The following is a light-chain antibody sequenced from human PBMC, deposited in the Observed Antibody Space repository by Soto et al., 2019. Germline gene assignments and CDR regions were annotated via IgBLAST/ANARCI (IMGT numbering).Light chain of an antibody. CDR1: QSVSYN. CDR3: QQYNNWPSWT. V-gene: IGKV3-15*01. Sequence: EIVMTQSPAALSVSPGERATLSCRASQSVSYNVAWYQQKPGQAPRLLIYVASTRATGIPARFRGSGSGTEFTLTISSLQSEDSAVYYCQQYNNWPSWTVGQGTKVDIK. J-gene: IGKJ1*01. CDR2: VAS.